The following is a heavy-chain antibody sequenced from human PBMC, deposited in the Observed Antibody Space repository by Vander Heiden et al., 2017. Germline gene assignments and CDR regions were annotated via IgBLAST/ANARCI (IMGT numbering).Heavy chain of an antibody. J-gene: IGHJ4*02. Sequence: QVQLQQWGAGLVKASETLSLSCGVYGGSFNNYYWSWIRQAPGKGLEWIAEINHSGSSNHNPSLKRRVTLSVDTSKNQFSLRLTSVTAADTAVYYCARTNLAWGRVTYFDFWGQGTLVTVSS. V-gene: IGHV4-34*01. CDR2: INHSGSS. D-gene: IGHD3-16*01. CDR1: GGSFNNYY. CDR3: ARTNLAWGRVTYFDF.